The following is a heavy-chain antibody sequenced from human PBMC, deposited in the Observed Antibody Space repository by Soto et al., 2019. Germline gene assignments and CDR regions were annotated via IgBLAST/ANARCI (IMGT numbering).Heavy chain of an antibody. J-gene: IGHJ6*02. CDR2: IYSSSGNT. Sequence: PSETLSLTCTVSGGSISSYYWSWIRQPPGKRLEWIGYIYSSSGNTDYNPSLNRRATISIDMSKNQVSLRLRAVTAADTAMYYCARDYYDSSESMDVWGQGTTVTVSS. CDR3: ARDYYDSSESMDV. CDR1: GGSISSYY. D-gene: IGHD3-22*01. V-gene: IGHV4-59*01.